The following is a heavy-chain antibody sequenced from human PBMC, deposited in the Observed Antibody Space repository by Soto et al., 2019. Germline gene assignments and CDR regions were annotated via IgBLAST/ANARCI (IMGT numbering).Heavy chain of an antibody. CDR2: INPNSGGT. V-gene: IGHV1-2*04. D-gene: IGHD3-10*01. J-gene: IGHJ4*02. CDR1: GYTFTGYY. CDR3: ARGPYYGSGSYSIDY. Sequence: QVPLVQSGAEVKKPGASVKVSCKASGYTFTGYYMHWVRQAPGQGLEWMGWINPNSGGTNYAQKFQGWVTMTGDTSISTAYMELSRLRSDDTAVYYCARGPYYGSGSYSIDYWGQGTLVTVSS.